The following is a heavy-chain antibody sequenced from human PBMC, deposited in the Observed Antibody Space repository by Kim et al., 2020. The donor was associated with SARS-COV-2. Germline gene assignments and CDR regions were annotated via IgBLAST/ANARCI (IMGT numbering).Heavy chain of an antibody. Sequence: GGSLRLSCAVSGFSFRSYGMHWVRQAPGKGLEWVAAIWHDGSNTNYIDSVKGRFTISRDNSKHTLYLQMNNLRAEETAVYYCARDKGGYSYGGLGYWGQGTLVTVSS. CDR3: ARDKGGYSYGGLGY. D-gene: IGHD5-18*01. CDR2: IWHDGSNT. J-gene: IGHJ4*02. CDR1: GFSFRSYG. V-gene: IGHV3-33*01.